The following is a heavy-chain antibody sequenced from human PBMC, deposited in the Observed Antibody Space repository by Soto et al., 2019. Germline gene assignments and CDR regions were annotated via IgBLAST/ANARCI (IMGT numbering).Heavy chain of an antibody. V-gene: IGHV1-18*01. CDR1: GYTFTSYG. CDR2: ISAYNGNT. CDR3: ARELGDILTGYRSYYYCYGMDV. Sequence: QVQLVQSGAEVKKPGASVKVSCKASGYTFTSYGISWVRQAPGQGLEWMGWISAYNGNTNYAQKLQGRVTMTTDTSTSTAYMELRSLRSDDTAVYYCARELGDILTGYRSYYYCYGMDVWGQGTTVTVSS. J-gene: IGHJ6*02. D-gene: IGHD3-9*01.